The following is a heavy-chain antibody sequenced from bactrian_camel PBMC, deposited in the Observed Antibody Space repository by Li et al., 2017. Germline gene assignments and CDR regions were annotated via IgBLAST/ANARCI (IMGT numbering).Heavy chain of an antibody. V-gene: IGHV3S31*01. Sequence: VQLVESGGGLVQPGGSLVLSCAASGFTFSTYAMSWVRQAPGKGFEWVSGIDTDHGGGATYYADSVKGRFTISRDNAKNTLYLQLNSLKPEDTAMYYCAAVRYGVTWYPLCRARSADFGYWGQGTQVTVS. CDR3: AAVRYGVTWYPLCRARSADFGY. CDR1: GFTFSTYA. CDR2: IDTDHGGGAT. D-gene: IGHD6*01. J-gene: IGHJ6*01.